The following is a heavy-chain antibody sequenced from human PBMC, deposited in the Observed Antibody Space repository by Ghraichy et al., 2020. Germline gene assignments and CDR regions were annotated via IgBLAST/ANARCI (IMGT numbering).Heavy chain of an antibody. CDR2: ISWNSGSI. J-gene: IGHJ4*02. V-gene: IGHV3-9*01. CDR3: ARGYSYGRTYSRIVD. CDR1: GFTFDDYA. Sequence: GGSLRLSCAASGFTFDDYAMHWVRQAPGKGLEWVSGISWNSGSIGYADSVKGRFTISRDNAKNSLYLQMNSLRAEDTALYYCARGYSYGRTYSRIVDWGQGTLVTVSS. D-gene: IGHD5-18*01.